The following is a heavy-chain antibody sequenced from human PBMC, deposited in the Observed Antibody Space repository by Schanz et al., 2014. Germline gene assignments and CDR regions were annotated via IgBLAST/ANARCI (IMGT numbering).Heavy chain of an antibody. CDR2: ISTFRNEDT. CDR1: GYAFTTYG. Sequence: QVQLVQSGAEVKKPGASVRVSCKVSGYAFTTYGISWVRQAPGQGPEFMGWISTFRNEDTNSAQRFQGRLTMTTDTSTSTAYMELRSLRSDDTAVYYCARGFDVWARWGQGTLITVSS. J-gene: IGHJ4*02. V-gene: IGHV1-18*01. D-gene: IGHD3-3*01. CDR3: ARGFDVWAR.